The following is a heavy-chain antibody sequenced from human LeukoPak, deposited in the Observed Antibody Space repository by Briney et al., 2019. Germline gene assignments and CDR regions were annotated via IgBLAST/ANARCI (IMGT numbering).Heavy chain of an antibody. CDR2: IYTSGST. D-gene: IGHD3-22*01. V-gene: IGHV4-4*07. CDR3: ARPTMYYDSSGYAFGI. Sequence: PSETLSLTCTVSGGSISSYYWSWIRQPAGKGLEWIGRIYTSGSTNYNPSLKSRVTMSVDTSKNQFSLKLSSVTAADTAVYYCARPTMYYDSSGYAFGIWGQGTMVTVSS. J-gene: IGHJ3*02. CDR1: GGSISSYY.